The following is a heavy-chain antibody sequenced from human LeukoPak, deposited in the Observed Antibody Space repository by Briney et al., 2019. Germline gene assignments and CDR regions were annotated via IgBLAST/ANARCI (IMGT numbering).Heavy chain of an antibody. CDR1: GFTFSSYA. D-gene: IGHD3-9*01. V-gene: IGHV3-23*01. J-gene: IGHJ4*02. CDR3: AKYYDILTGYYTPYFDY. CDR2: ISGSGGST. Sequence: GGSLRLSCAASGFTFSSYAMSWVRQAPGKGLEWVSAISGSGGSTYYADSVKGRFTISRDNSKNTLYLQMNSLGAEDTAVYYCAKYYDILTGYYTPYFDYWGQGTLVTVSS.